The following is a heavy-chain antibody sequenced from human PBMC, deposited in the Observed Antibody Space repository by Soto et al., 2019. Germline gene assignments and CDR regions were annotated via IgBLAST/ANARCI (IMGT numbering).Heavy chain of an antibody. V-gene: IGHV3-73*02. CDR1: GFTFSDSA. J-gene: IGHJ4*02. CDR3: TRRRDWTAMDPLDY. D-gene: IGHD5-18*01. Sequence: EVQLVEAGGGLVQPGGSLQLSCAASGFTFSDSAMHWGRQASGKGLEWVGRIRNKVNTYATAYGASVKGRFTISRDDSMNTAYLQMNSLKTEDTAVYYCTRRRDWTAMDPLDYWGQGTLGTVSS. CDR2: IRNKVNTYAT.